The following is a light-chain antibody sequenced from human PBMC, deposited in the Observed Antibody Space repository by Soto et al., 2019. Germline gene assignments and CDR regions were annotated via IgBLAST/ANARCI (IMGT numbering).Light chain of an antibody. J-gene: IGKJ1*01. V-gene: IGKV3-20*01. Sequence: EIVMKQSPATLSVSPGERATLSCRASQSLSSDLAWYQQKPGQAPRLLIYGASNRATGIPDRFSGSGSGTDFTLTISRLEPEDFAVYYCQQYGSSGTFGQGTKVDIK. CDR2: GAS. CDR1: QSLSSD. CDR3: QQYGSSGT.